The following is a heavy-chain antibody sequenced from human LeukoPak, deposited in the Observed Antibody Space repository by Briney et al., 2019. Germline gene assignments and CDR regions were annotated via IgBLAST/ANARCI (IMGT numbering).Heavy chain of an antibody. Sequence: ASVKVSCKASGYTFTGYYLHWVRQAPGQGLEWMGWINPNSGGTSYAQKFQGRVTMTRDTSTSTVYMELSSLRSEDTAVYYCARGVEDSSGYWFDPWGQGTLVTVSS. CDR3: ARGVEDSSGYWFDP. CDR1: GYTFTGYY. CDR2: INPNSGGT. V-gene: IGHV1-2*02. J-gene: IGHJ5*02. D-gene: IGHD3-22*01.